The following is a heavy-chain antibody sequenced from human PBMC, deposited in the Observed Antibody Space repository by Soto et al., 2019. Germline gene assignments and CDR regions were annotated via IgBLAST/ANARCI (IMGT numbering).Heavy chain of an antibody. Sequence: MTSETLSLTCGLSGGSLTTPVWWTWVRLRPGKGLEWIGEVFHSGSANYNPSLQSRVTISVDKSTNQFSLRLSSVTAADTAVYYCARKAWTRLDYWGQGALVTVSS. J-gene: IGHJ4*02. D-gene: IGHD1-1*01. CDR1: GGSLTTPVW. CDR2: VFHSGSA. V-gene: IGHV4-4*02. CDR3: ARKAWTRLDY.